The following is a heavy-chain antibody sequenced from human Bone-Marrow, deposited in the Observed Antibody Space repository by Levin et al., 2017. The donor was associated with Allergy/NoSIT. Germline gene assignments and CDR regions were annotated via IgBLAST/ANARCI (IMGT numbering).Heavy chain of an antibody. D-gene: IGHD3-10*01. V-gene: IGHV3-74*01. CDR3: ARGRGSYYYGSGSYYNMGQYYFDY. CDR1: GFTFSSYW. Sequence: GGSLRLSCAASGFTFSSYWMHWVRQAPGKGLVWVSRINSDGSSTSYADSVKGRFTISRDNAKNTLYLQMNSLRAEDTAVYYCARGRGSYYYGSGSYYNMGQYYFDYWGQGTLVTVSS. CDR2: INSDGSST. J-gene: IGHJ4*02.